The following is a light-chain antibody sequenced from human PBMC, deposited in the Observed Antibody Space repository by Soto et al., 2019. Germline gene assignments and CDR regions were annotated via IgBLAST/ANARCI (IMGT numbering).Light chain of an antibody. J-gene: IGKJ3*01. CDR1: EGISTF. V-gene: IGKV1-9*01. CDR2: AAS. CDR3: QQVISYPPG. Sequence: DIPLTQSPSFLSASVGDRVTITFRASEGISTFLAWYQQRPGKAPKILIYAASTLQSGVPSRFSGSGSGTEFTLTISSLQPEDFATYYCQQVISYPPGFGPGTKVDIK.